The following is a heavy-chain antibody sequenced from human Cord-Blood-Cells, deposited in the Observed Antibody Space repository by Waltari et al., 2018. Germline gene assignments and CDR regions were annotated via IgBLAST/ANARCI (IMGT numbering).Heavy chain of an antibody. D-gene: IGHD6-6*01. V-gene: IGHV1-2*02. CDR3: ARVPEVYEYSSSSGGY. Sequence: QVQLVQSGAEVKKPGASVKVSCKASGYTFTGYYMHWVRRAPGQGLEWMGWINPNSGGTNYAQKFQGRVTMTRDTSISTAYMELSRLRSDDTAVYYCARVPEVYEYSSSSGGYWGQGTLVTVSS. J-gene: IGHJ4*02. CDR1: GYTFTGYY. CDR2: INPNSGGT.